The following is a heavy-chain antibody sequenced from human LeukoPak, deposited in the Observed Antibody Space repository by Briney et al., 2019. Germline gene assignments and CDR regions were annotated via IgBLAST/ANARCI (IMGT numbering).Heavy chain of an antibody. J-gene: IGHJ4*02. D-gene: IGHD3-10*02. V-gene: IGHV3-23*01. Sequence: GGSLRLSYAGSGFTFSSYAMSWVRQAPGKGLEWVSAIGGGGGSTDYADSVKGRFTISRDNSKNTLYLQMNSLRAEDTAVYYCAKDVRGYSRPFDYWGQGTLVTVSS. CDR1: GFTFSSYA. CDR2: IGGGGGST. CDR3: AKDVRGYSRPFDY.